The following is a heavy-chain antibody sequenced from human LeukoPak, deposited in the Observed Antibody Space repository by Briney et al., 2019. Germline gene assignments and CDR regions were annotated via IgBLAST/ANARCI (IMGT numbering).Heavy chain of an antibody. D-gene: IGHD1-26*01. Sequence: GGSLRLSCAASGFTFSAYAMTWVRQALGKGLEWVATIRVDGSVEYPEDSRKGRFTISRDNAWNSLYLQMDSLRVEDTAVYYCATYSGPDKWDASDMWGQGTLVTVSP. J-gene: IGHJ3*02. V-gene: IGHV3-7*01. CDR3: ATYSGPDKWDASDM. CDR1: GFTFSAYA. CDR2: IRVDGSVE.